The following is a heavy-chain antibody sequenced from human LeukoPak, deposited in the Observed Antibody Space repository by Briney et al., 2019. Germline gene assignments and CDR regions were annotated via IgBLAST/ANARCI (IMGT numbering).Heavy chain of an antibody. V-gene: IGHV3-30*04. CDR2: ISYDGSNK. J-gene: IGHJ5*02. CDR3: ASPTIRGNWFDP. CDR1: GFTVSSYA. Sequence: GGSLRLSCTVSGFTVSSYAMHWVRQAPGKGLEWVAVISYDGSNKYYADSVKGRFTISRDNSKNTLYLQMNSLRAEDTAVYYCASPTIRGNWFDPWGQGTLVTVSS. D-gene: IGHD1-1*01.